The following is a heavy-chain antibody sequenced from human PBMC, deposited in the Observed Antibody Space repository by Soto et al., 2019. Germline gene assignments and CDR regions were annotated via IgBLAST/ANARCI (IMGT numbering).Heavy chain of an antibody. V-gene: IGHV4-34*01. CDR3: ARGSTKYAPFAWFDP. CDR2: INHSGSA. CDR1: GGSFSGYY. J-gene: IGHJ5*02. Sequence: QVQLQQWGAGLLKPSETLSLTCAVYGGSFSGYYWSWIRQPPGKGLEWIGEINHSGSANYNPSLKSRVTISVDTSKNQFSLKLSSVTAADTAVYYCARGSTKYAPFAWFDPWGQGTLVTVSS. D-gene: IGHD2-2*01.